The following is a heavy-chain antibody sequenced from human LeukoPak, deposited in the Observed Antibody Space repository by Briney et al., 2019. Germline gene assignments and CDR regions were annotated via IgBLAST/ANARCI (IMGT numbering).Heavy chain of an antibody. CDR3: TRENVIHDAFDI. V-gene: IGHV3-21*01. D-gene: IGHD1-1*01. J-gene: IGHJ3*02. CDR2: ISSSSSYI. Sequence: GGSLRLSCAASGFTFSSYSMNWVRQAPGKGLEWVSSISSSSSYIYYADSVKGRFTISRDNAKNSLYLQMNSLRAEDTAVYYCTRENVIHDAFDIWGQGTMVTVSS. CDR1: GFTFSSYS.